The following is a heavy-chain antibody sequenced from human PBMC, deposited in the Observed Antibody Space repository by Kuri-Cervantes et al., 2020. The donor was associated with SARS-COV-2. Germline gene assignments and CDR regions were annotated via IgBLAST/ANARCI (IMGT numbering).Heavy chain of an antibody. CDR3: ARGSSSSSNYYYGMDV. CDR2: ISAYNGNT. CDR1: GYTFTSYG. D-gene: IGHD6-6*01. J-gene: IGHJ6*02. V-gene: IGHV1-18*04. Sequence: ASVKVSCKASGYTFTSYGISWVRQAPGQGLEWMGWISAYNGNTNYAQKLQGRVTMTTDTSTSTAYMELGSLRSDDTAVYYCARGSSSSSNYYYGMDVWGQGTTVTVSS.